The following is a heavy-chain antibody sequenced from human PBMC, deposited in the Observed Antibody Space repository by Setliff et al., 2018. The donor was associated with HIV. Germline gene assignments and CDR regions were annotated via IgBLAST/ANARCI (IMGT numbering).Heavy chain of an antibody. V-gene: IGHV4-59*08. D-gene: IGHD3-10*01. CDR1: GGSISSAY. CDR3: ARWHPPYGFWEEDY. CDR2: IYSGGIT. Sequence: SETLSLTCAVSGGSISSAYWSWVRQPPGKGLEWIGYIYSGGITKYNPSLKSRVTISVDTSKNQFSLRLSSVTAADTAMYYCARWHPPYGFWEEDYWGQGTLVTVSS. J-gene: IGHJ4*02.